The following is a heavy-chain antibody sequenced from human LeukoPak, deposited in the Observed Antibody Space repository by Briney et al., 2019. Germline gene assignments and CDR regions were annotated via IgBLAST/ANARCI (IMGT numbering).Heavy chain of an antibody. CDR3: ARLKGGGAFDI. J-gene: IGHJ3*02. V-gene: IGHV3-21*01. D-gene: IGHD3-16*01. CDR2: ISSSSTYI. Sequence: GGSLRLSCAASGFTFSSYSMNWVRQAPGKGLEWVSSISSSSTYIYYVDSVKGRFTISRDNAKNSLYLQMNSLRAEDTAVYYCARLKGGGAFDIWGQGTMVTVSS. CDR1: GFTFSSYS.